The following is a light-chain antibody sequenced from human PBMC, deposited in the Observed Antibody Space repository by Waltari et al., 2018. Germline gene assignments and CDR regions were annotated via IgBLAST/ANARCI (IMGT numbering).Light chain of an antibody. V-gene: IGKV3-20*01. CDR3: QHYGSSPRT. CDR2: GAS. J-gene: IGKJ1*01. Sequence: EIVLTQSPGTLSLSPGKRATLSCRASQSVSSNYLAWYQQTAGQAPRLLIYGASSRATGIPDRFSGSGSGTEFTLTISTLEPEDFAVYYCQHYGSSPRTFGQGTKVEIK. CDR1: QSVSSNY.